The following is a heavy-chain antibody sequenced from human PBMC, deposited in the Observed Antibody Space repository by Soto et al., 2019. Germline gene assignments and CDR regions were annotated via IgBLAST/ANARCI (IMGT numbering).Heavy chain of an antibody. D-gene: IGHD1-26*01. CDR2: ISGSGGST. CDR1: GFTFSSYA. J-gene: IGHJ4*02. Sequence: EVQLLESGGGLVQPGGSLRLSCAASGFTFSSYAMSWVRQAPGKGLEWVSVISGSGGSTYYADSVKGRFSISRDNSKNTLYRQMNSLRAEDTAVYDCAKRGSGSDFGYWGKGTLVTVSS. CDR3: AKRGSGSDFGY. V-gene: IGHV3-23*01.